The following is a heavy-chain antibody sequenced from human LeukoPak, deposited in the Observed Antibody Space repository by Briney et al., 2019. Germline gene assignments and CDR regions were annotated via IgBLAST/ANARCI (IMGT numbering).Heavy chain of an antibody. CDR3: ARGYSSGWYGSYFDY. CDR1: GGSLSSYY. CDR2: VHSSAAT. Sequence: SETLSLTCTVSGGSLSSYYWSWIRQPPGEGLEWIGYVHSSAATNYNPSLKSRVTMSLDTSKNQFSLKLSSVTAADTAVYYCARGYSSGWYGSYFDYWGQGTLVTVSS. V-gene: IGHV4-59*12. D-gene: IGHD6-19*01. J-gene: IGHJ4*02.